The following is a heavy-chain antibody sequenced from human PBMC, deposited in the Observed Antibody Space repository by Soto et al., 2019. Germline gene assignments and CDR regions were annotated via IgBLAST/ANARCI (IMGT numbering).Heavy chain of an antibody. J-gene: IGHJ4*02. CDR2: IYWDDDK. Sequence: QITLKESGPTRVKPTQTLTLTCTFSGFSLSSSGVGVGWIRQPPGKALERLALIYWDDDKRYSPSLKSRLTITKDTSKNQVVLTMTNMDPVDTATDFCAHSAGLHGNWNGGYFDFWGQGALVTVSS. CDR3: AHSAGLHGNWNGGYFDF. V-gene: IGHV2-5*02. CDR1: GFSLSSSGVG. D-gene: IGHD1-1*01.